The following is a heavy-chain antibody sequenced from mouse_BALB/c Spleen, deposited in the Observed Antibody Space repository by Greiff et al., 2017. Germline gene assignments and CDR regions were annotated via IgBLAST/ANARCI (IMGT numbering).Heavy chain of an antibody. CDR3: ARAPNYSSYAMDY. J-gene: IGHJ4*01. CDR1: GFAFSSYD. D-gene: IGHD1-1*01. Sequence: EVNVVESGGGLVKPGGSLKLSCAASGFAFSSYDMSWVRQTPEKRLEWVAYISSGGGSTYYPDTVKGRFTISRDNAKNTLYLQMSSLKSEDTAMYYCARAPNYSSYAMDYWGQGTSVTVSA. CDR2: ISSGGGST. V-gene: IGHV5-12-1*01.